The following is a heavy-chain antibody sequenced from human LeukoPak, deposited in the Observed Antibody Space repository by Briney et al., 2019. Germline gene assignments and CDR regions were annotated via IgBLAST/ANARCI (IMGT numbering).Heavy chain of an antibody. V-gene: IGHV1-69*13. CDR1: GGTFSSYA. Sequence: GASVKVSCKASGGTFSSYAISWVRQAPGQGLEWMGGIIPIFGTANYAQKFQGRVTITADESTSTAYMELSSLRSEDTAVYYCAREEVTIFGVVIGNFDYWGQGTLVTVSS. D-gene: IGHD3-3*01. CDR2: IIPIFGTA. J-gene: IGHJ4*02. CDR3: AREEVTIFGVVIGNFDY.